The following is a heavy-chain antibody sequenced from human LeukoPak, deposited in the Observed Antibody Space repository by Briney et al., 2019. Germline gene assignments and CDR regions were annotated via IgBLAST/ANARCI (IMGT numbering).Heavy chain of an antibody. D-gene: IGHD3-10*01. CDR2: LYSGSDT. CDR3: ARVGDHFHWYLDL. Sequence: GGSLRLSCAASGFTVSTNYMNWVRQAPGKGLEWVSILYSGSDTYYADSVKGRFTISRGSSKNILSLQMNSLRAEDTAVYYCARVGDHFHWYLDLWGRGTLVTVSS. CDR1: GFTVSTNY. J-gene: IGHJ2*01. V-gene: IGHV3-53*01.